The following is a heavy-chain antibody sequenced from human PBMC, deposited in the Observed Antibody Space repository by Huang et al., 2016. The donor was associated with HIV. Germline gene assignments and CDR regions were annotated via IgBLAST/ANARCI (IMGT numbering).Heavy chain of an antibody. CDR2: INHIGKN. V-gene: IGHV4-34*01. Sequence: QVQLRQWGAGLVKPSETLSLTCAVYGGSFSGYYWTWVRQSPGKGLEWMGEINHIGKNTFQPDLNSRVTISKDTDKNEFSLQLTSVSAADTGVYFCAREKAADSAWYGVYYFDYWGEGALVTVTS. CDR3: AREKAADSAWYGVYYFDY. J-gene: IGHJ4*02. CDR1: GGSFSGYY. D-gene: IGHD6-19*01.